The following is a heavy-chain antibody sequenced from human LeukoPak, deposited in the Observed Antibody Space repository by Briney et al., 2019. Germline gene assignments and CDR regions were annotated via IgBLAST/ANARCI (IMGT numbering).Heavy chain of an antibody. D-gene: IGHD5-24*01. V-gene: IGHV1-2*02. CDR2: ITPSGGT. Sequence: ASVKVSCKASGYTFTSYAMHWVRQAPGQGLEWMGWITPSGGTNCPQKFQGRVAITRDTSISTAYMDLSRLTSDDTAVYYCARDRYGDGFAHFDYWGQGALVTVSS. J-gene: IGHJ4*02. CDR1: GYTFTSYA. CDR3: ARDRYGDGFAHFDY.